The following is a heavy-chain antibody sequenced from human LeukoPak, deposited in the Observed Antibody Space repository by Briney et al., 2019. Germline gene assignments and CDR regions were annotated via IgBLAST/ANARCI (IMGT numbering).Heavy chain of an antibody. CDR2: ISGSGTDT. V-gene: IGHV3-23*01. Sequence: GGSLRLSCAASGFTFSSYVMSWVRQAPAKGLEWVSAISGSGTDTYYADSVKGRFTISRDNSKNMLYLQMNSLRAEDTAVYYCAQESPISVAGVWGQGTLVTASS. CDR3: AQESPISVAGV. D-gene: IGHD6-19*01. CDR1: GFTFSSYV. J-gene: IGHJ4*02.